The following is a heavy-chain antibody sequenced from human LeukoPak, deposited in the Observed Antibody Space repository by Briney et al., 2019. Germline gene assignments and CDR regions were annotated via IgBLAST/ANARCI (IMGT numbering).Heavy chain of an antibody. CDR2: ISSSSSYI. CDR3: ARGLKGYCSSTSCDDY. Sequence: GGSLRLSCAASGFTFSSYSMNWVRQAPGKGLEWVSSISSSSSYIYYADSVKGRFTISRDNAKNSLYLQMNSLRAEDTAVYYCARGLKGYCSSTSCDDYWGQGTLVTVSS. CDR1: GFTFSSYS. J-gene: IGHJ4*02. V-gene: IGHV3-21*01. D-gene: IGHD2-2*01.